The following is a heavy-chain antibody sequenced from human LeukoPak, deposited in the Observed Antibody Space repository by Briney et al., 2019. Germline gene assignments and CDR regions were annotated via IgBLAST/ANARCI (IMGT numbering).Heavy chain of an antibody. CDR1: GFTFSTSA. Sequence: GGSLRLSCAASGFTFSTSAMSWVRQAPGKGLEWVSSISTTVGNTYYADSVKGRFTISRDNSNHTLYLQMNSLTAEDTAVYYGTKRAEFGGFDPWGQGTLVTVSS. CDR2: ISTTVGNT. D-gene: IGHD3-10*01. CDR3: TKRAEFGGFDP. J-gene: IGHJ5*02. V-gene: IGHV3-23*01.